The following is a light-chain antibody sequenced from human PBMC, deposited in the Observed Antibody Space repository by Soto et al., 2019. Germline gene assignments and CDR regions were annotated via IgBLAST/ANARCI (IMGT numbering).Light chain of an antibody. V-gene: IGKV1-39*01. CDR2: AAS. CDR1: QSITTH. CDR3: QQSYSTPTPPT. J-gene: IGKJ2*01. Sequence: DIQMTQSPSSLSASIGDRVTMTCRASQSITTHVNWYQQKPGKAPTLLIYAASILQTGVPSRFSGSGSGTDCTLTISSLQPEDIATYYCQQSYSTPTPPTFVHGTKLEIK.